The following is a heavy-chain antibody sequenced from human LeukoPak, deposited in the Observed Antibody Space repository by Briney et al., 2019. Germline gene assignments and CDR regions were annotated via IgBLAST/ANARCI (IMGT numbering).Heavy chain of an antibody. CDR1: GFTFGDYA. CDR3: TRLSLGGWYPSY. Sequence: PGRSLRLSCTASGFTFGDYAMSWVRQAPGKGLEWVGFIRSKAYGGTTEYDASVKGRFTISRDDSKSIAYLQMNSLKTEDTAVYYCTRLSLGGWYPSYWGQGTLVTVSS. J-gene: IGHJ4*02. CDR2: IRSKAYGGTT. V-gene: IGHV3-49*04. D-gene: IGHD6-19*01.